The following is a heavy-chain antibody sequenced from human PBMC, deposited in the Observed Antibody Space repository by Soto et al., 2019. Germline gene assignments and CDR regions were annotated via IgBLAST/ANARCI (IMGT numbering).Heavy chain of an antibody. D-gene: IGHD3-10*01. Sequence: GGSLRLSCAASGFTFSSYGMHWVRQAPGKGLEWVAVIWYDGSNKYYADSVKGRFTISRDNSKNTLYLQMNSLRAEDTAVYYCARAAEFGWFDPWGQGTLVTVSS. CDR1: GFTFSSYG. V-gene: IGHV3-33*01. CDR2: IWYDGSNK. J-gene: IGHJ5*02. CDR3: ARAAEFGWFDP.